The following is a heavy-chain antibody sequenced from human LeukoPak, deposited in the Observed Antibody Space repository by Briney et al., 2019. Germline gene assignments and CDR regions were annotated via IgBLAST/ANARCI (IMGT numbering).Heavy chain of an antibody. CDR3: DKSGNTSGRYWYFDL. D-gene: IGHD3-10*01. V-gene: IGHV3-30*02. J-gene: IGHJ2*01. CDR1: GFTLSQYV. CDR2: IPSEGSGR. Sequence: GGSLRLSCESSGFTLSQYVLHWVRQAPGKGLEWVAFIPSEGSGRFHAASVKDRFSISKDDSKHTLYLQMNSLRAEDTALYHCDKSGNTSGRYWYFDLWGRGTLVTVSS.